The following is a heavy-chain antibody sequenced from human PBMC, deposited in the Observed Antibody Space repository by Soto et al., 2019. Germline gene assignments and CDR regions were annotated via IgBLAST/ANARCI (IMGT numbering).Heavy chain of an antibody. CDR1: GYTFMNHY. CDR2: INPNGDRI. CDR3: ARAGGNMWGYFDN. J-gene: IGHJ4*02. D-gene: IGHD7-27*01. V-gene: IGHV1-46*01. Sequence: QVQLVQSGAYVKKPGASVKFSCKTSGYTFMNHYMHWMRQAPGQGLEWMGIINPNGDRINYEEKFESVVIMTTDTSTSPVSMVLTSLRLEDSAVYYCARAGGNMWGYFDNWGQGSLVTVSS.